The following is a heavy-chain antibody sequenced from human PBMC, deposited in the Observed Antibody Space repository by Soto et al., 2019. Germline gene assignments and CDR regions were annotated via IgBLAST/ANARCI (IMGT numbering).Heavy chain of an antibody. D-gene: IGHD6-13*01. CDR1: GYSFTNYW. V-gene: IGHV5-51*01. J-gene: IGHJ6*02. Sequence: GESLKISCKGSGYSFTNYWIGWVRQMPGKGLEWMGVINPRNSDTTYSPSFQGLVTISADKSISTAYLQWSSLKASDTAMYYCARTSAAGKYYYGMDVWGQGTTVTVSS. CDR3: ARTSAAGKYYYGMDV. CDR2: INPRNSDT.